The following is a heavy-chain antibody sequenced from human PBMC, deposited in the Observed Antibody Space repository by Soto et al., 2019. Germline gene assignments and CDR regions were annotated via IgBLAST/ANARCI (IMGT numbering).Heavy chain of an antibody. Sequence: SVKVSCKASGGTLSSYAISWVRQAPGQGLEWMGGIIPIFGTANYAQKFQGRVTITADESTSTAYMELSSLRSEDTAVYYCATDYYGSGSFGGMDVWGQGTTVTVSS. D-gene: IGHD3-10*01. J-gene: IGHJ6*02. CDR1: GGTLSSYA. V-gene: IGHV1-69*13. CDR2: IIPIFGTA. CDR3: ATDYYGSGSFGGMDV.